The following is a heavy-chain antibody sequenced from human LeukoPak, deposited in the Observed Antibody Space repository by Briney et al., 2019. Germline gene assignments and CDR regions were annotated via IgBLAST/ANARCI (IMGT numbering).Heavy chain of an antibody. CDR2: IIPIFGTA. V-gene: IGHV1-69*05. J-gene: IGHJ6*03. CDR1: GGTFSSYA. Sequence: ASVKVSCKASGGTFSSYAISWVRQAPGQGLEWVGGIIPIFGTANYAQKFQGRVTITTDESTSTAYMELSSLRSEDTAVYYCARALYCSSTSCSQAGYYYYMDVWGKGTTVTVSS. D-gene: IGHD2-2*01. CDR3: ARALYCSSTSCSQAGYYYYMDV.